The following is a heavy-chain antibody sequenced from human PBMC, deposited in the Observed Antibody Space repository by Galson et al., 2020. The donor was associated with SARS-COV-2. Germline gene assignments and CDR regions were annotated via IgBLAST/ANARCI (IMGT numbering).Heavy chain of an antibody. V-gene: IGHV2-70*20. Sequence: SGPTLVKPTQTRTLTCTFSGFSLSTSGMCVSWVRQPPGKALEWLALIDRDDGKYYSTHLKPRLTISKDTSKNQVVLTMTNMDPVDTATYYCARIPVAGRFYEYYYYGMDVWGQGTTVTVSS. CDR1: GFSLSTSGMC. J-gene: IGHJ6*02. D-gene: IGHD6-19*01. CDR3: ARIPVAGRFYEYYYYGMDV. CDR2: IDRDDGK.